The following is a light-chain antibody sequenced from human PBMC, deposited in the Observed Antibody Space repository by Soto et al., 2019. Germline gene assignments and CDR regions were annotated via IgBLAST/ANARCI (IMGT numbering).Light chain of an antibody. J-gene: IGLJ1*01. Sequence: QSVLTQPASVSGSPGQSITISCTGTSSDVGAYNSVSWYQQYPGKAPKLMMFEVSYRPSGVSDRFSGSKSGNTASLTISGPQTGDEADYYCSSYTSSSTDVFGTGTKLTVL. CDR1: SSDVGAYNS. V-gene: IGLV2-14*01. CDR3: SSYTSSSTDV. CDR2: EVS.